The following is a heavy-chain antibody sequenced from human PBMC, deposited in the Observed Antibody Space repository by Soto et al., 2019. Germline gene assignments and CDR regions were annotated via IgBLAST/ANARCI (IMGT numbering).Heavy chain of an antibody. J-gene: IGHJ5*02. CDR2: IKEDGSEK. V-gene: IGHV3-7*01. CDR3: ARQGSSGWTWWIDP. D-gene: IGHD6-19*01. Sequence: EVPLVESGGGLVQPGGSLRLSCAVSGLTFSSYWMSWVRQAPGKGLEWVANIKEDGSEKYYVDSVKGRFTISRDNAKNSLYLKMNSLRAEDTAVYYCARQGSSGWTWWIDPWGQGTLVTVSS. CDR1: GLTFSSYW.